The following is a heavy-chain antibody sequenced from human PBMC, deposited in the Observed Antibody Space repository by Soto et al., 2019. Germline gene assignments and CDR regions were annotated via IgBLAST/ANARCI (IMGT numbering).Heavy chain of an antibody. CDR1: GYTFTSYD. CDR3: ARGGWGVWYDYGDYYAFDI. Sequence: QVQLVQSGAEVKKPGASVKVSCKASGYTFTSYDINWVRQATGQGLEWMGWMNPNSGNTGYAQKFQGRVPMTRNTSISTAYMELSSLRSEDTAVYYCARGGWGVWYDYGDYYAFDIWGQGTMVTVSS. CDR2: MNPNSGNT. J-gene: IGHJ3*02. V-gene: IGHV1-8*01. D-gene: IGHD4-17*01.